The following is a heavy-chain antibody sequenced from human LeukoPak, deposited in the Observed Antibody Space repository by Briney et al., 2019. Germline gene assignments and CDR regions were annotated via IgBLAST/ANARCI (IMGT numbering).Heavy chain of an antibody. CDR2: IYYSGST. CDR3: ARLARRITMVRITGDMDV. J-gene: IGHJ6*03. D-gene: IGHD3-10*01. Sequence: SETLSLTCTVSGGSISSSSYYWGWIRQPPGKGLEWIGSIYYSGSTYYNPSLKSRVTISVDTSKNQFSLKLSSVTAADTAVYYCARLARRITMVRITGDMDVWGKGTTVTISS. V-gene: IGHV4-39*01. CDR1: GGSISSSSYY.